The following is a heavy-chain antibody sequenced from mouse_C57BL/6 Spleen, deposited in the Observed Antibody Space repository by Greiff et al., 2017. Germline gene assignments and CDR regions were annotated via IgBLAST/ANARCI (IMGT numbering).Heavy chain of an antibody. Sequence: EVQRVESGGGLVKPGGSLKLSCAASGFTFSDYGMHWVRQAPEKGLEWVAYISSGSSTIYYADTVKGRFTISRDNAKNTLFLQMTSLRSEDTAMYYCARPKSSYDYYAMDYWGQGTSVTVSS. J-gene: IGHJ4*01. D-gene: IGHD1-1*01. CDR3: ARPKSSYDYYAMDY. CDR1: GFTFSDYG. V-gene: IGHV5-17*01. CDR2: ISSGSSTI.